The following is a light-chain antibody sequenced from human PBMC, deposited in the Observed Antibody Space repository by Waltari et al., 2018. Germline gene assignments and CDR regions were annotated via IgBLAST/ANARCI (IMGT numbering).Light chain of an antibody. Sequence: QLVLTQSPSASASLGASVKLTCTLSSGHSSNVIAWHQQQPEKGPRFLMRVNSDGSQSKGDKIPERFSGSSSGAEHYLTISSLQSEDEADYYCKTGGHGTWVFGGGTKLTVL. CDR1: SGHSSNV. J-gene: IGLJ3*02. CDR3: KTGGHGTWV. V-gene: IGLV4-69*01. CDR2: VNSDGSQ.